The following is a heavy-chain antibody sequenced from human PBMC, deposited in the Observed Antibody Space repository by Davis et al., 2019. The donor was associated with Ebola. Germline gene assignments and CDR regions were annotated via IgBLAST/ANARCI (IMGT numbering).Heavy chain of an antibody. CDR1: GFSLKTSGVG. CDR3: AHSLSAYDLTYLDY. D-gene: IGHD5-12*01. Sequence: SGPTLVKPTQTLTLTCTFSGFSLKTSGVGVGWVRQAPGKALEWLALIFWDDVKRYSPSLKSRLTIAKDTSRNQVVLRMTNMDPVDTATYYCAHSLSAYDLTYLDYWGQGTLVTVS. V-gene: IGHV2-5*02. CDR2: IFWDDVK. J-gene: IGHJ4*02.